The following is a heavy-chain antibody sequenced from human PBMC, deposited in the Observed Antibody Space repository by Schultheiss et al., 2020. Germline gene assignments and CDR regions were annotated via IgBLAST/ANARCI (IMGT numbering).Heavy chain of an antibody. V-gene: IGHV3-30*18. CDR2: ISYDGSNK. CDR1: GFTFSDYH. J-gene: IGHJ6*02. Sequence: GGSLRLSCAASGFTFSDYHMSWIRQAPGKGLEWVAVISYDGSNKYYADSVKGRFTISRDNSKNTLYLQMNSLRAEDTAVYYCAKDLVSGDYGDYYYYYGMDVWGQGTTVTVSS. D-gene: IGHD4-17*01. CDR3: AKDLVSGDYGDYYYYYGMDV.